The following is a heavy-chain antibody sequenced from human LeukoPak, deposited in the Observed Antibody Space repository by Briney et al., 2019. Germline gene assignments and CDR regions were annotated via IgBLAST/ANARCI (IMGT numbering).Heavy chain of an antibody. D-gene: IGHD6-19*01. Sequence: TSETLSLTCAVSGGSISSSNWWSWVRQPPGKGLEWVGEIYHSGSTNYNPSLKSRVTISVDKSKNQFSLKLSSVTAADTAVYHCARTGSSGWLPDYWGQGTLVTVSS. CDR2: IYHSGST. J-gene: IGHJ4*02. CDR1: GGSISSSNW. CDR3: ARTGSSGWLPDY. V-gene: IGHV4-4*02.